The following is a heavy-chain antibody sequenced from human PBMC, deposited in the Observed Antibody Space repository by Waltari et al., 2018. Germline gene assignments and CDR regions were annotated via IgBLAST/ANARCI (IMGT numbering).Heavy chain of an antibody. V-gene: IGHV3-72*01. CDR2: TRNKAHSYTT. J-gene: IGHJ3*01. D-gene: IGHD4-17*01. Sequence: EVQLVESGGGLVQPGGSLRLSWAGAGFTSSYPYMRRIRQEPGQGLEWVGRTRNKAHSYTTEYAASVKGRFTISRDDSKNSMYLQMNSLNTEDTAVYYCARDPKGTTVIYDAFDLWGQGTMVSVSS. CDR1: GFTSSYPY. CDR3: ARDPKGTTVIYDAFDL.